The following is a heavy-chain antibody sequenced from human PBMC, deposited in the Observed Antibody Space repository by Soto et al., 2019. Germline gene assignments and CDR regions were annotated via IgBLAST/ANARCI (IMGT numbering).Heavy chain of an antibody. D-gene: IGHD3-9*01. J-gene: IGHJ6*02. CDR1: GGTFSSYA. CDR3: ARGVMGYFDWYGMEG. CDR2: IIPIFGTA. Sequence: SVKVSCKASGGTFSSYAISWVRQPPGQGLEWMGGIIPIFGTANYAQKCQGRVTITADESTSTAYMELSSLRSEDTAPDYCARGVMGYFDWYGMEGWGRGTTCAVSS. V-gene: IGHV1-69*13.